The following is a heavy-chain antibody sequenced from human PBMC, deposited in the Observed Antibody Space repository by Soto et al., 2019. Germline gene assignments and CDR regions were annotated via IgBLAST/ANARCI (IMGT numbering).Heavy chain of an antibody. Sequence: EVQLLESGGGLVQPGGSLRLSCAASGFTFSSYAMSWVRQAPGKGLEWVSAISGSGGSTYYADSVKGRFTISRDNSKNTLYLQMNSLRAEDTAVYYCATKYYFLSGYYIKWGQGTLVTVSS. CDR3: ATKYYFLSGYYIK. V-gene: IGHV3-23*01. CDR2: ISGSGGST. J-gene: IGHJ4*02. CDR1: GFTFSSYA. D-gene: IGHD3-3*01.